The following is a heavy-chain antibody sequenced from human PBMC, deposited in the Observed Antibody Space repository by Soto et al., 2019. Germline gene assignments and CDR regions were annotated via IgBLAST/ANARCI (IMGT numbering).Heavy chain of an antibody. Sequence: SVKVSCKASGGTFSSYAISWVRQAPGQGLEWMGGIIPIFGTANYAQKFQGRVTITADESTSTAYMELSSLRSEDTAVYYCARALVPAGKIDYWGQGTLVTVSS. D-gene: IGHD2-2*01. J-gene: IGHJ4*02. V-gene: IGHV1-69*13. CDR3: ARALVPAGKIDY. CDR1: GGTFSSYA. CDR2: IIPIFGTA.